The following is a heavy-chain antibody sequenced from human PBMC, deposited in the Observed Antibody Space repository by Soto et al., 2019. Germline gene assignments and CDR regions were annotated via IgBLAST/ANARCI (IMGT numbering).Heavy chain of an antibody. V-gene: IGHV4-59*01. J-gene: IGHJ3*02. Sequence: SETLSLTCTVSGGSISSYYWSWIRQPPGKGLEWVGYIYYSGSTNYNPSLKSRVTISVDTSKNQFSLKLSSVTAADTAVYYCARDRGDAFDIWGQGTMVTVSS. CDR2: IYYSGST. CDR3: ARDRGDAFDI. D-gene: IGHD5-12*01. CDR1: GGSISSYY.